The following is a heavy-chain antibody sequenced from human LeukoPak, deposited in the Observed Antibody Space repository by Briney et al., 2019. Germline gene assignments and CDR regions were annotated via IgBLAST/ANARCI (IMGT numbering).Heavy chain of an antibody. V-gene: IGHV4-30-4*08. CDR2: IYYSGST. D-gene: IGHD3-10*01. CDR3: ARDKRTDYYGSGSYWFDP. CDR1: GFTFSNYN. Sequence: LRLSCAASGFTFSNYNMNWVRQPPGKGLEWIGYIYYSGSTYYNPSLKSRVTISVDTSKNQFSLKLSSVTAADTAVYYCARDKRTDYYGSGSYWFDPWGQGTLVTVSS. J-gene: IGHJ5*02.